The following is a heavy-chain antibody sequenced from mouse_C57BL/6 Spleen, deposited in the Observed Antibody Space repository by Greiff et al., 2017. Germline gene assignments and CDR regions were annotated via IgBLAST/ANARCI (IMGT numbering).Heavy chain of an antibody. Sequence: QVQLQQPGAELVRPGSSVKLSCKASGYTFTSYWMHWVKQRPIQGLEWIGNIDPSDSETHYNQKFKDKATLTVDKSSSTAYMQLSSLTSEDSAVYYCARRATVVAPFAYGGQGTLVTVSA. CDR1: GYTFTSYW. CDR3: ARRATVVAPFAY. J-gene: IGHJ3*01. CDR2: IDPSDSET. D-gene: IGHD1-1*01. V-gene: IGHV1-52*01.